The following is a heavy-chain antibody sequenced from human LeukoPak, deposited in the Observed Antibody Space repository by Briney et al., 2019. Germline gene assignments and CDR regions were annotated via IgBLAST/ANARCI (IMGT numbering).Heavy chain of an antibody. CDR2: IYNGVNT. J-gene: IGHJ5*02. CDR1: GASVSSASY. CDR3: ARSRAFNSGAFDP. Sequence: SETLSLTCTVSGASVSSASYWTWIRQPPGRGVEWIAHIYNGVNTNYNPSLKSRVTISVDTSKNQFSLRLNSVTAADTAVYYCARSRAFNSGAFDPWGQGSLVTVSS. D-gene: IGHD1-26*01. V-gene: IGHV4-61*01.